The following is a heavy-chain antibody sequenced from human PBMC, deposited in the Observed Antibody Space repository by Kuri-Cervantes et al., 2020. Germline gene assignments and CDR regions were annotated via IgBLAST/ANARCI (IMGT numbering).Heavy chain of an antibody. D-gene: IGHD1-26*01. CDR3: ARAIVGAGVYYHYGMDV. V-gene: IGHV3-23*01. J-gene: IGHJ6*02. Sequence: GESLKISCAASGFTFSSYAMSWVRQAPGKGLEWVSAISGSGGSTYYADSVKGRFTISRDNSKNTLYLQMNSLRAEDTAVYYCARAIVGAGVYYHYGMDVWGQGTTVTVSS. CDR1: GFTFSSYA. CDR2: ISGSGGST.